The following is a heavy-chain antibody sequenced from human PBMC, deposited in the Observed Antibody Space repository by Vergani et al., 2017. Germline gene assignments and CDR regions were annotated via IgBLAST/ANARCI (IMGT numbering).Heavy chain of an antibody. CDR1: GFTFSSYA. V-gene: IGHV3-23*01. Sequence: EVQLLESGGGLVQPGGSLRLSCAASGFTFSSYAMSWVRQAPGKGLEWVSAISGSGGSTYYADSVKGRFTISRDNSKNTLYLQMNSLRAEDTAVYYCVKLRGRVVPAAIRFDPWGQGTLVTVSS. CDR3: VKLRGRVVPAAIRFDP. D-gene: IGHD2-2*02. CDR2: ISGSGGST. J-gene: IGHJ5*02.